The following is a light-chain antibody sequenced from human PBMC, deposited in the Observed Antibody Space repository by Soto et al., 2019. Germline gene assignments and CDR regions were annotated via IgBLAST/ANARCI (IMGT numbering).Light chain of an antibody. V-gene: IGLV2-14*01. J-gene: IGLJ2*01. Sequence: QSLLTQPASVSGSPGQSITISCTGTSSDVGGYNFVSWYQQHPGKAPKLMIYEVSNRPSGVSNRFSGSKSGNTASLTISGLQAEDEADYYCSSYTSISTLFGGGTKFTVL. CDR1: SSDVGGYNF. CDR3: SSYTSISTL. CDR2: EVS.